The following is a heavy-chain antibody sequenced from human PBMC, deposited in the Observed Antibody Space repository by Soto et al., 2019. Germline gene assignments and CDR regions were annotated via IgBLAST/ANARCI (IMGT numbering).Heavy chain of an antibody. CDR3: ARGRDWFDP. J-gene: IGHJ5*02. CDR2: ISSRRTYI. Sequence: EVQLVESGGGLVKPGGSLRLSCAASGFTLSNYTINWVRQAPGKGLEWVSSISSRRTYIYYADSVKGRFTISRDNAKNSLFLQMNSLRVEDTAVYYCARGRDWFDPWGQGTLVTVSS. CDR1: GFTLSNYT. V-gene: IGHV3-21*02.